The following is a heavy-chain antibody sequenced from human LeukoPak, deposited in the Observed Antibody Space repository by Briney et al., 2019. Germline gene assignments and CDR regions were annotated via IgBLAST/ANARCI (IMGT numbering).Heavy chain of an antibody. Sequence: SETLSLTCTVSGASVSSASYWTWIRQPPGKGVEWIAHIYNGVNTNYNPSLKSRVTISVDTSKNQFSLRPNSVTAADTAVYYCARSRAFNSGAFDPWGQGSLVTVSS. CDR2: IYNGVNT. J-gene: IGHJ5*02. V-gene: IGHV4-61*01. CDR1: GASVSSASY. CDR3: ARSRAFNSGAFDP. D-gene: IGHD1-26*01.